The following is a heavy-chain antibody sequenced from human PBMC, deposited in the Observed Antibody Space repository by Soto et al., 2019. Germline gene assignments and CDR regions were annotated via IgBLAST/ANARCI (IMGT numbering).Heavy chain of an antibody. D-gene: IGHD3-16*01. CDR2: IWYDGGNK. CDR3: ARDGDVNTGFGNDY. Sequence: GGSLSLSCAASGFTFSNYGMHWVCQAPGKGLEWVSFIWYDGGNKYYAESVKGRLTISRDNSKNTLYLQMNSLGAEDKAVYYCARDGDVNTGFGNDYWGQGTLVTVSS. V-gene: IGHV3-33*01. CDR1: GFTFSNYG. J-gene: IGHJ4*02.